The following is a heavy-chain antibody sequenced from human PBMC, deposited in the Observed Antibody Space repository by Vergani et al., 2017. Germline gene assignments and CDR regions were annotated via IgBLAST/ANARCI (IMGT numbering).Heavy chain of an antibody. CDR2: IYYSGST. Sequence: QVQLQESGPGLVKPSETLSLTCTVSGGSISSYYWSWIRQPPGKGLEWIGYIYYSGSTNYNPSLKSRVTISVDTSKNQSSLKLSSVTAADTAVYYCAREVVTMVREVIVYWFDPWGQGTLVTVSS. CDR3: AREVVTMVREVIVYWFDP. D-gene: IGHD3-10*01. CDR1: GGSISSYY. J-gene: IGHJ5*02. V-gene: IGHV4-59*01.